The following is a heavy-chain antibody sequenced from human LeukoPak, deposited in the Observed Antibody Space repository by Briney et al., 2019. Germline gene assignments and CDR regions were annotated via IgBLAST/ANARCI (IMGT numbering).Heavy chain of an antibody. Sequence: GESLKISCKGSGYSFTNYWIGWVRQKPGKGPEWMGIIYPGDSDTRYSPSFQGQVTISADKSISTAYLQWSSLKASDTAMYYCARQPIAARAIDWGQGTLVTVSS. CDR2: IYPGDSDT. CDR3: ARQPIAARAID. J-gene: IGHJ4*02. CDR1: GYSFTNYW. D-gene: IGHD6-6*01. V-gene: IGHV5-51*01.